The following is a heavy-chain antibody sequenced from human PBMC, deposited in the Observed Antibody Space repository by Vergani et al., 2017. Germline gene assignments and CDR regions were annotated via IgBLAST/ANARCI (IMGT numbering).Heavy chain of an antibody. CDR1: GFTFSDYY. CDR3: ARFTRGDIVVVVAAADY. J-gene: IGHJ4*02. CDR2: ISSSGSTI. V-gene: IGHV3-11*01. Sequence: QVQLVESGGGLVKPGGSLRLSCAASGFTFSDYYMSWIRQAPGKGLEWVSYISSSGSTIYYADCVKGRFTISRDNAKNSLYLQMNSLRAEVTAVYYCARFTRGDIVVVVAAADYWGQGTLVTVSS. D-gene: IGHD2-15*01.